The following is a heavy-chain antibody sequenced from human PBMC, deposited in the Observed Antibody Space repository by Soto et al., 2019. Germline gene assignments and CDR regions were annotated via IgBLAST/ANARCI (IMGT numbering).Heavy chain of an antibody. CDR1: GFTFSNHA. Sequence: GGSLRLSCAASGFTFSNHAMSWVRQAPGKGLEWVSLFSKSGGNTNYADSVKGRFTVSRDNSKKTMYLQLNRLRAEDTAVYYCAKERSGNYFFSFPDNWGQGTLVTVSS. D-gene: IGHD1-26*01. CDR2: FSKSGGNT. V-gene: IGHV3-23*01. CDR3: AKERSGNYFFSFPDN. J-gene: IGHJ4*02.